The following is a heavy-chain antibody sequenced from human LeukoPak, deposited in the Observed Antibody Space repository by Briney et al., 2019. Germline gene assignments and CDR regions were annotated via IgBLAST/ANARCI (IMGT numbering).Heavy chain of an antibody. Sequence: GGSLRLSCAASGFTFSSYWMSWVRQAPGKGLEWVANIKQDGSEKYYVDSVKGRFTISRDNAKNSLYLQMNSLRAEDTALYYCAKGGVAAAGGFHYYYYMDVWGKGTTVTISS. D-gene: IGHD6-13*01. J-gene: IGHJ6*03. CDR1: GFTFSSYW. CDR3: AKGGVAAAGGFHYYYYMDV. V-gene: IGHV3-7*03. CDR2: IKQDGSEK.